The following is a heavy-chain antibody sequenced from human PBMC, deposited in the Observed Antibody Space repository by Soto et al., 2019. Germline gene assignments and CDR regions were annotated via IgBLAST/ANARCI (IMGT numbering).Heavy chain of an antibody. CDR3: ACHSHYGLFDY. CDR2: ISAYNGNT. J-gene: IGHJ4*02. CDR1: GYTFTSYG. Sequence: GASVKVSCKASGYTFTSYGISWVRQAPGQGLEWMGWISAYNGNTNYAQKLQGRVTMATDTSTSTAYMELRSLRSDDTAVYYCACHSHYGLFDYWGQGTLVTVSS. V-gene: IGHV1-18*01. D-gene: IGHD4-17*01.